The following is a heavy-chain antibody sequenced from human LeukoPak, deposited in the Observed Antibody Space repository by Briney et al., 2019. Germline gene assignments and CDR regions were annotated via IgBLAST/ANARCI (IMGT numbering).Heavy chain of an antibody. CDR3: ARDLLSSSGSYRVSVYFDY. Sequence: ASVKVSCKASGYTFTNYYMHWVRQAPGQGLEWMGIINPSGGSTSYAQKFQGRVTMTRDTSTSTVYMELSSLRSEDTAVYYCARDLLSSSGSYRVSVYFDYWGQGTLVTVSS. CDR1: GYTFTNYY. V-gene: IGHV1-46*03. J-gene: IGHJ4*02. D-gene: IGHD1-26*01. CDR2: INPSGGST.